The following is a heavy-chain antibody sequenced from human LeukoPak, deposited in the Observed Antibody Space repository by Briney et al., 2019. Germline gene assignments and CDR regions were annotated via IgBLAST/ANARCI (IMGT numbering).Heavy chain of an antibody. V-gene: IGHV3-74*01. D-gene: IGHD6-13*01. Sequence: PGGSLRLSCADSGFTFSSYWMHWVRQAPGKGLVWVSRINSDGSITTYADSVKGRFTISRDNAKNTLYLQMNSLRAEDTAVYYCAGGISATGGGWGQGPMVTVSS. CDR1: GFTFSSYW. CDR2: INSDGSIT. CDR3: AGGISATGGG. J-gene: IGHJ3*01.